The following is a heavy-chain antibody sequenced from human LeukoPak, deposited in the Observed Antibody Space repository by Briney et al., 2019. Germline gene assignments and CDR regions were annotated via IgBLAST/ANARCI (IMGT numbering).Heavy chain of an antibody. CDR1: GFTFSSYA. V-gene: IGHV3-23*01. J-gene: IGHJ4*02. Sequence: GGSLRLSCAASGFTFSSYAMSWVRQAPGKGLEWVSAISGSGGSTYYADSVKGRFTISRDNSKNTLYLQMNSLRAEDTAVYYCTAGVATGSYFDYWGQGTLATVSS. CDR2: ISGSGGST. D-gene: IGHD3-3*01. CDR3: TAGVATGSYFDY.